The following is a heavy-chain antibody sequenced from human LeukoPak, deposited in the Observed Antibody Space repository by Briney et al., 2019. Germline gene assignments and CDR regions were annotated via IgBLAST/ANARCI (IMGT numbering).Heavy chain of an antibody. CDR1: GGSISSGSYY. J-gene: IGHJ6*03. CDR3: ARVVTATNYYYYYMDV. CDR2: IYTSGST. V-gene: IGHV4-61*02. D-gene: IGHD2-21*02. Sequence: SQTLSLTCTVSGGSISSGSYYWSWIRQPAGKGLEWIGRIYTSGSTNYNPSLKSRVTISVDTSKNQFSLKLSSVTAADTAVYYCARVVTATNYYYYYMDVWGKGTTVTVSS.